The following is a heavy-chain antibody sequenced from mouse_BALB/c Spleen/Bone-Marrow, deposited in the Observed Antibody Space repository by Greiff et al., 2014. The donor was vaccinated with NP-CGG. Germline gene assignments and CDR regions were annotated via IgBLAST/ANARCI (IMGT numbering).Heavy chain of an antibody. Sequence: QQQSGAELVRPGTAVNVSCKASGYAFTNYLIEWVKQRPGQGLEWIGVINPGSGGANYNEKFKGKATLTADKSSSTAYMQLSSLTSDDSAVYFCARFGRYYFDYWGQGTTLTVSS. J-gene: IGHJ2*01. CDR2: INPGSGGA. V-gene: IGHV1-54*01. CDR3: ARFGRYYFDY. CDR1: GYAFTNYL.